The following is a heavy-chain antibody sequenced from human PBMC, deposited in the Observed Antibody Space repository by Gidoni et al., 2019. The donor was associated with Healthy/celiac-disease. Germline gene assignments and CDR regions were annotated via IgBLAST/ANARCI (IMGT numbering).Heavy chain of an antibody. CDR3: ARKMATPDY. D-gene: IGHD5-12*01. J-gene: IGHJ4*02. CDR1: GFTFISYA. Sequence: QVQLVESGGGVVQPGRSLSLPCAASGFTFISYAMHWVRQAPGKGLEWVAVISYDGSNKYYADSVKGRFTISRDNSKNTLYLQMNSLRAEDTAVYYCARKMATPDYWGQGTLVTVSS. CDR2: ISYDGSNK. V-gene: IGHV3-30-3*01.